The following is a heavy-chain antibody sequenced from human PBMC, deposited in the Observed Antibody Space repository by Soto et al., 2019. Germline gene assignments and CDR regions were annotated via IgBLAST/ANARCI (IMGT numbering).Heavy chain of an antibody. CDR3: ARDKSSSSGYWYFDL. D-gene: IGHD6-6*01. V-gene: IGHV3-64*02. CDR2: ISSNGCST. CDR1: GFTFSSYA. Sequence: EVQLVESGEGLVQPGGSLRLSCAASGFTFSSYAMHWVRKDPGTGLEYVSAISSNGCSTYYADSVKGRFTISRDNSKNRLYLQMGSLRAEDMAVYYCARDKSSSSGYWYFDLWGRGTLFTVSS. J-gene: IGHJ2*01.